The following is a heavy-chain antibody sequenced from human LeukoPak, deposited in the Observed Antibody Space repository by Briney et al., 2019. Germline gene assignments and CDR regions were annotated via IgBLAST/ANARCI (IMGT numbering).Heavy chain of an antibody. CDR1: GGSFSGYY. D-gene: IGHD3-10*01. V-gene: IGHV4-34*01. CDR2: INHSGST. J-gene: IGHJ4*02. CDR3: ARGWAYDSGIQYYFDY. Sequence: SETLSLTCAVYGGSFSGYYWSWIRQPPGKGLEWIGEINHSGSTNYNPSLKSRVTISVDTSKNQFSLKLSSVTAADTAVYYCARGWAYDSGIQYYFDYWGQGTLVTVSS.